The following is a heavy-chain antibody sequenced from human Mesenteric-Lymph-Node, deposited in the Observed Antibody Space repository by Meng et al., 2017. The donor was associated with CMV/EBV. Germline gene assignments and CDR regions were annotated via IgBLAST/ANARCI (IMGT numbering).Heavy chain of an antibody. V-gene: IGHV3-30*02. CDR2: IRYDGSIK. J-gene: IGHJ4*02. D-gene: IGHD6-13*01. CDR3: AKAAYSSSPN. CDR1: GFTFRSYD. Sequence: GESLKISCAASGFTFRSYDMHWVRQAPGKGLEWVAFIRYDGSIKYYVDSVKGRFTVSRDNSKNTLYLQMNSLRVEDTAVYYCAKAAYSSSPNWGQGTLVTVSS.